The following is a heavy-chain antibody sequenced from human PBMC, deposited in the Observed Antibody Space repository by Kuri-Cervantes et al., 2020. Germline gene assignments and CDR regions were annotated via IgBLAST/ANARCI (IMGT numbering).Heavy chain of an antibody. D-gene: IGHD1-26*01. CDR3: ARGHLVGAPIVVDAFDI. V-gene: IGHV1-2*02. CDR2: MNPNSGGT. J-gene: IGHJ3*02. Sequence: ASVKVSCKASGCTFPSYDINWVRQATGQGLEWMGWMNPNSGGTNYAQKFQGRVTMTRDTSISTAYMELSRLRSDDTAVYYCARGHLVGAPIVVDAFDIWGQGTMVTVSS. CDR1: GCTFPSYD.